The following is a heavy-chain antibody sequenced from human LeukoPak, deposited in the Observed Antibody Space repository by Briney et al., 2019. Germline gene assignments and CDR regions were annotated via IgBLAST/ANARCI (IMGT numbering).Heavy chain of an antibody. CDR1: GGSFSGYY. J-gene: IGHJ6*03. D-gene: IGHD6-13*01. CDR2: IHHAGST. Sequence: SETLSLTCAVYGGSFSGYYWSWIRQPPGKGLEWIGEIHHAGSTNYNPSLKSRVTISVDTSKNQFSLKLSSVTAADTAVYYCARATKKQQLALSYYYYMDVWGKGTTVTVSS. CDR3: ARATKKQQLALSYYYYMDV. V-gene: IGHV4-34*01.